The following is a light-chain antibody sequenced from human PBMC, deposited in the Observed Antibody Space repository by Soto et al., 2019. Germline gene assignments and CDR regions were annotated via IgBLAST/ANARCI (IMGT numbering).Light chain of an antibody. J-gene: IGLJ2*01. CDR3: QSYDSSLSGVV. CDR1: SSDVGNGYDS. V-gene: IGLV2-14*01. Sequence: QSALTQPASVSGSPGQSITISCTGTSSDVGNGYDSVSWYQQHPGKAPKLMIYEVTNRPSGVPDRFSGSKSGTSASLAITGLQAEDEADYYCQSYDSSLSGVVFGGGTKLTVL. CDR2: EVT.